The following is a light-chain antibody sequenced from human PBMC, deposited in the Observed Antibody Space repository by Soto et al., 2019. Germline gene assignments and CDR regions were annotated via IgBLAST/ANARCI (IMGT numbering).Light chain of an antibody. J-gene: IGKJ2*01. CDR3: QQTYSPPFT. V-gene: IGKV1-39*01. CDR1: QTITFY. CDR2: GGN. Sequence: DIQMTQSPSSLSASVGDRVAITCRASQTITFYLNWYQLEPGKPPKLLIYGGNTLQSGVPSRFSAGGSGTDFTLTINNLQPEDFATYYCQQTYSPPFTFGQGTKLQIK.